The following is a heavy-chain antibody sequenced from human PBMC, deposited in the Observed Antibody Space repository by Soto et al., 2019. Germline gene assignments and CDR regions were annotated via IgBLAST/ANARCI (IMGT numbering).Heavy chain of an antibody. CDR1: GYTFTSYG. CDR2: ISAYNGNT. Sequence: ASVKVSGKASGYTFTSYGISWVRQAPGQGLEWMGWISAYNGNTNYAQKLQGRVTMTTDTSTSTAYMELRSLRSDDTAVYYCARAGYCSGGSCYWGWDYYGMDVWGQGTTVTVSS. D-gene: IGHD2-15*01. CDR3: ARAGYCSGGSCYWGWDYYGMDV. J-gene: IGHJ6*02. V-gene: IGHV1-18*01.